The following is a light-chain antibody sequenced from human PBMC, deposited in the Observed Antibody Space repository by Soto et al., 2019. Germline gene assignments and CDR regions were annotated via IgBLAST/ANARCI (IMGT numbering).Light chain of an antibody. J-gene: IGKJ2*01. CDR3: QERSNWPYA. CDR1: QSVSSY. V-gene: IGKV3-11*01. CDR2: DAS. Sequence: EIVLTQSPATLSLSPGERATLSCRASQSVSSYLAWYQQKPGQAPRLLIYDASNRATGIPARLSGSGSGTAFALIISSLELEDVAVYYCQERSNWPYAFGQGTKLEIK.